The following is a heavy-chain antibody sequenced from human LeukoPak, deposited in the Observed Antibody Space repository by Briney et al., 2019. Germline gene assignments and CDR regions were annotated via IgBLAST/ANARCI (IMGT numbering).Heavy chain of an antibody. CDR3: ARARAGVTTVYYYYGMDA. Sequence: SETLSLTCTVSGGSISSSSYYWGWIRQPPGKGLEWIGRVYYSGSTFYNPSLKSRVTISVDTSRNQFSLKLSSVTAADTAVYYCARARAGVTTVYYYYGMDAWGQGTTVTVS. CDR1: GGSISSSSYY. D-gene: IGHD4-11*01. V-gene: IGHV4-39*07. CDR2: VYYSGST. J-gene: IGHJ6*02.